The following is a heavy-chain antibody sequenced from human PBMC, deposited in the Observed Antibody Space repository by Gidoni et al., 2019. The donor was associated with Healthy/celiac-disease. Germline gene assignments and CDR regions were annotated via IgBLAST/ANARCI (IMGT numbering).Heavy chain of an antibody. CDR1: GYTFSSFG. CDR2: ISPYGNT. V-gene: IGHV1-18*01. J-gene: IGHJ4*02. Sequence: QVQLVQSGAEVKKPGASVKVSCKASGYTFSSFGITWVRQAPGQGLEWMGWISPYGNTNYAQKIQGRVTMTTDTSTSTAYMELRSLRSDDTAVYYCARLDYGDYLGQGVFDYWGQGTLVTVSS. CDR3: ARLDYGDYLGQGVFDY. D-gene: IGHD4-17*01.